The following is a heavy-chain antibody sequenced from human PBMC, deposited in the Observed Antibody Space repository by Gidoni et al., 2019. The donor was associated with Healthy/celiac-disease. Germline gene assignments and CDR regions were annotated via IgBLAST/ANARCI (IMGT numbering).Heavy chain of an antibody. CDR1: GFTFRSYA. CDR2: ISYDGSNK. J-gene: IGHJ4*02. D-gene: IGHD3-22*01. V-gene: IGHV3-30*01. CDR3: ARVSREAYYYDSSGYYFFDY. Sequence: QVQLVESGGGVVQPGRSLRLSCAAPGFTFRSYAMHWVRQAPGKGLEWVAVISYDGSNKYYADSVKGRFTISRDNSKNTLYLQMNSLRAEDTAVYYCARVSREAYYYDSSGYYFFDYWGQGTLVTVSS.